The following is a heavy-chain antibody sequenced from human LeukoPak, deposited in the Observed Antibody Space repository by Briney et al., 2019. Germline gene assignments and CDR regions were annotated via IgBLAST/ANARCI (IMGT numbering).Heavy chain of an antibody. J-gene: IGHJ4*02. Sequence: ASVKVSCKAPGYTFTGYYMHWVRQAPGQGLEWMGRINPNSGGTNYAQTFQGRVTMTRDTSISTAYMELSRLRSDDTAVYYCARVQNTGTTPFCDYWGQGTLVTVSS. CDR3: ARVQNTGTTPFCDY. V-gene: IGHV1-2*06. CDR1: GYTFTGYY. CDR2: INPNSGGT. D-gene: IGHD1-1*01.